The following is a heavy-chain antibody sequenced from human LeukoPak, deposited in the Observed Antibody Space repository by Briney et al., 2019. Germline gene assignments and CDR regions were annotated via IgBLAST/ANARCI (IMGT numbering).Heavy chain of an antibody. CDR2: INPNSGGT. Sequence: ASVKVSCKASGYTFTGYYMHWVRQAPGQGLEWMGWINPNSGGTNYAPEFQGRLTMTRDTSITTAYMELSTLRSDDTAVYYCALIGDHAWFDPWGQGTLVTVSS. J-gene: IGHJ5*02. D-gene: IGHD3-10*01. CDR3: ALIGDHAWFDP. V-gene: IGHV1-2*02. CDR1: GYTFTGYY.